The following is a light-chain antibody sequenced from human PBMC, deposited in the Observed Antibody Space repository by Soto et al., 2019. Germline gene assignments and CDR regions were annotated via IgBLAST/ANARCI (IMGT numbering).Light chain of an antibody. J-gene: IGKJ4*01. V-gene: IGKV3D-15*01. CDR3: QRYNNWPLT. CDR1: QSVNNY. Sequence: EIVLTQSPDTLSLSPGERATLSCRASQSVNNYLAWYQQVHGQAPRLLIYDASKRATGIPARFSGSRSGPEFTLTINSLQSEDFAIYYCQRYNNWPLTFGGGTKVESK. CDR2: DAS.